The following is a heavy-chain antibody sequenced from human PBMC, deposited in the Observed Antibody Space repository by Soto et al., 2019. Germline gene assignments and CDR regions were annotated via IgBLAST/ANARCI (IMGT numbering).Heavy chain of an antibody. J-gene: IGHJ4*02. CDR1: GYTFTSYA. CDR2: INTGNGNT. Sequence: GASVKVSCKASGYTFTSYAMHWVRQAPGHGLEWMGWINTGNGNTRYSQKFQGRVTITRDTSASTAYMELSSLRSEDTAVYYCARTRPVVQRGIPYFDYWGQGTLVTVSS. CDR3: ARTRPVVQRGIPYFDY. V-gene: IGHV1-3*04. D-gene: IGHD3-22*01.